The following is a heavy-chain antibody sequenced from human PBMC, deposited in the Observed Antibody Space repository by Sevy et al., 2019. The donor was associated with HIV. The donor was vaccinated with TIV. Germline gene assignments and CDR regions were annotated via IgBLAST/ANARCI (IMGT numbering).Heavy chain of an antibody. CDR1: GFTFSSYA. CDR2: ISGSGGST. Sequence: GGSLRLSCAASGFTFSSYAMSWVRQAPGKGLEWVSAISGSGGSTYYAESVKGRFTISRDNSKNTLYLQMNSLRAEDTAVYYCAKSPQYYYDSSGGAFDIWGQGTMVTVSS. J-gene: IGHJ3*02. CDR3: AKSPQYYYDSSGGAFDI. D-gene: IGHD3-22*01. V-gene: IGHV3-23*01.